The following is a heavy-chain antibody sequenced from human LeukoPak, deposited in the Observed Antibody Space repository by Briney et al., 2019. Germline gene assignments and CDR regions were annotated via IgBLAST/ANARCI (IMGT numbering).Heavy chain of an antibody. Sequence: ASETLSLTCAVSGESFSGNYWSWIRQPPGKGLEWIGEIDNNGSTNYNPSLKSRVTISVDTTRNQFSLRLSSETAADTAVYYCGRGGGVAKALCFYYWGQGSPVT. CDR1: GESFSGNY. CDR3: GRGGGVAKALCFYY. J-gene: IGHJ4*01. CDR2: IDNNGST. V-gene: IGHV4-34*01. D-gene: IGHD2-15*01.